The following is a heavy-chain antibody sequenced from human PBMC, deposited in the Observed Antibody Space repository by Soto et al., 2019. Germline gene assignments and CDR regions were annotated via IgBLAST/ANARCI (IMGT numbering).Heavy chain of an antibody. V-gene: IGHV4-39*01. J-gene: IGHJ6*02. CDR2: IYYSGST. D-gene: IGHD6-13*01. CDR3: ARQAAAGTYYCYYYGMDV. Sequence: PSETLSLTCTVSGGSISSSSYYWGWIRQPPGKGLEWIGSIYYSGSTYYNPSLKSRVTISVDTSKNQFSLKLSSVTAADTAAYYCARQAAAGTYYCYYYGMDVWGQGTTVTVSS. CDR1: GGSISSSSYY.